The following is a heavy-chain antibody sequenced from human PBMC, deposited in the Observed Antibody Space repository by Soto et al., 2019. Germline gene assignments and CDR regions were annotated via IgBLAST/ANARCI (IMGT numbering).Heavy chain of an antibody. Sequence: QVQLVQSGAEVKKPGASVKVSCKASGYTFTSYGFSWVRQAPGQGLEWMGWISAYNGNTNYAQKLQDRVTMTTDTSTSTAYLELRSLRSDDTAVYYCAREPPWLGGEVDGYYYGMDVWGQGTTVTVSS. CDR2: ISAYNGNT. CDR1: GYTFTSYG. J-gene: IGHJ6*02. D-gene: IGHD6-19*01. CDR3: AREPPWLGGEVDGYYYGMDV. V-gene: IGHV1-18*01.